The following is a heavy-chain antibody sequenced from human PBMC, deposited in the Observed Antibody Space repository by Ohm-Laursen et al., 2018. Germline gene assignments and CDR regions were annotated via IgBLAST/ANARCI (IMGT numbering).Heavy chain of an antibody. CDR3: AFNPTNAFDV. J-gene: IGHJ3*01. Sequence: GASVKVSCKASGYTFTSYYMHWVRQAPGQGLEWMGIINPSGGSTSYAQNFQGRVTMTRDTSINTAYMELSRLRSDDTAVYYCAFNPTNAFDVWGQGQCSLSLQ. CDR2: INPSGGST. D-gene: IGHD1-1*01. V-gene: IGHV1-46*01. CDR1: GYTFTSYY.